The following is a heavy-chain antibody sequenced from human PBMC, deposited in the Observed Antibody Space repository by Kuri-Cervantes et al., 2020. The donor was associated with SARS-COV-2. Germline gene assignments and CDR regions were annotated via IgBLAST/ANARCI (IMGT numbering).Heavy chain of an antibody. CDR3: ARDGIVGATPHFDY. CDR1: GFTFSSYA. V-gene: IGHV3-30*04. Sequence: GESLKISCAASGFTFSSYAMYWVRQAPGKGLEWVAFISNDASNKYYTDSVKGRFTISRDNSKNTLYLQMNSLRAEDTAVYYCARDGIVGATPHFDYWGQGTLVTVSS. J-gene: IGHJ4*02. CDR2: ISNDASNK. D-gene: IGHD1-26*01.